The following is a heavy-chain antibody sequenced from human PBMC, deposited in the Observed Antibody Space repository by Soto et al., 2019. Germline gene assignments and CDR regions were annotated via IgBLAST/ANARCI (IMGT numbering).Heavy chain of an antibody. V-gene: IGHV1-46*01. D-gene: IGHD2-15*01. Sequence: ASVKVSWKASGYSFTSSYMHWVRQAPGQGLEWMGVIDPNGGRTIYAEKFQGRLTLTRDTSTATDYMQLSSLRPEDTAMYFCARDQSYNDLXWWLVTWG. CDR3: ARDQSYNDLXWWLVT. CDR1: GYSFTSSY. CDR2: IDPNGGRT. J-gene: IGHJ1*01.